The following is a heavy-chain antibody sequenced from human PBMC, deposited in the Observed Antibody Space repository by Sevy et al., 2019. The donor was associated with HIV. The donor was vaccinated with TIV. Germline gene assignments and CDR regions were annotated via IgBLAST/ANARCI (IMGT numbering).Heavy chain of an antibody. CDR3: TTMEYYHNVIGYSSGDY. CDR2: FDPEAGET. Sequence: ASVKVSCKVSGYTLTELSMHWLRQAPGKGVEWMGGFDPEAGETIYAQNFQGRLTMTEDTSTNTAYLELRSLRSEDTAIYYCTTMEYYHNVIGYSSGDYWGQGTLVTVSS. V-gene: IGHV1-24*01. CDR1: GYTLTELS. J-gene: IGHJ4*02. D-gene: IGHD2-21*01.